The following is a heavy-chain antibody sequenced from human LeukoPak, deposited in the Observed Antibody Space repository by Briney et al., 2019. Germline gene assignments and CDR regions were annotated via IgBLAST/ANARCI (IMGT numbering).Heavy chain of an antibody. CDR1: GFTFNNCG. D-gene: IGHD5-12*01. CDR2: ISGGGDST. CDR3: AKTPQGYSAYYDY. V-gene: IGHV3-23*01. J-gene: IGHJ4*02. Sequence: GGSLRLSCAASGFTFNNCGMSWVRQAPGKGLEWVRAISGGGDSTFYADSVKGRFSISRDNSGNTLSLQMNSLGAEDTAVYFCAKTPQGYSAYYDYWGQGALVTVSS.